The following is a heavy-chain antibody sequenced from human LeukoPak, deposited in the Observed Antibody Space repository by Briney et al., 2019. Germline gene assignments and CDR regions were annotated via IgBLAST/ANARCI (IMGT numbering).Heavy chain of an antibody. CDR3: ARRLIAATIDY. CDR1: GGSLSSSSYY. D-gene: IGHD6-25*01. CDR2: VYYSGTT. Sequence: PSETLSLTCTVFGGSLSSSSYYTASTRQPPGKGLEWIGSVYYSGTTFYNPSLKSRLTISVDTSKNQFSLKLSSVTAADTALYYCARRLIAATIDYWGEGTLVTVSS. V-gene: IGHV4-39*01. J-gene: IGHJ4*02.